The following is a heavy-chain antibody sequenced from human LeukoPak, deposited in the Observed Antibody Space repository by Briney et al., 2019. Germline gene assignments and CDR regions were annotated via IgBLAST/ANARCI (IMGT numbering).Heavy chain of an antibody. CDR2: VDPEDGET. CDR1: GYTFTDYY. Sequence: VKISCKVSGYTFTDYYMHWVQQAPGKGLEWMGLVDPEDGETIYAEKFQGRVTITADTSTDTAYMELSSLRSEDTAVYYCAILYYYDSSGPPDVWGKGTTVTVSS. V-gene: IGHV1-69-2*01. D-gene: IGHD3-22*01. J-gene: IGHJ6*04. CDR3: AILYYYDSSGPPDV.